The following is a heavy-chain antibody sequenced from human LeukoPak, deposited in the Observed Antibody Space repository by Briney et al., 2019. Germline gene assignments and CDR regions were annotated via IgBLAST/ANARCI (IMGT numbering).Heavy chain of an antibody. Sequence: SETLSLTCTVSGGSISSSVYYWGWIRQPPGKGLEWIGSIYYSGSTYYNPSLKSRVTTSVDTSKNQFSLTLSSVTAVDTAVYYCARGTYSSGWYDYWGQGTLVTVPS. CDR1: GGSISSSVYY. J-gene: IGHJ4*02. V-gene: IGHV4-39*01. CDR3: ARGTYSSGWYDY. D-gene: IGHD6-19*01. CDR2: IYYSGST.